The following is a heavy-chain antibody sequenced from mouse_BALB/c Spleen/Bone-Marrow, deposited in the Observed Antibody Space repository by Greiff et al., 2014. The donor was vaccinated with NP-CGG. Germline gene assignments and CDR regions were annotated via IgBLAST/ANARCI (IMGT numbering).Heavy chain of an antibody. CDR3: ARKVWYYAMDY. V-gene: IGHV1-14*01. Sequence: EVQLQQSGPELVKPGASVKMSCKASGYTFPSYVMHWVKQKPGQGLEWIGYINPYNDGTKYNEKFKGKATLTSDKSSSTAYMELSSLTSEDSAVYYCARKVWYYAMDYWGQGTSVTVPS. D-gene: IGHD2-10*02. CDR2: INPYNDGT. CDR1: GYTFPSYV. J-gene: IGHJ4*01.